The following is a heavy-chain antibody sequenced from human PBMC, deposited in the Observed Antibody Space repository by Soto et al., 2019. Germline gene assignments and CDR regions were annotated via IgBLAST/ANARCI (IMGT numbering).Heavy chain of an antibody. J-gene: IGHJ4*02. CDR3: ARISSIAAAAN. V-gene: IGHV4-34*01. Sequence: PSETLSLTCAVYGGSFSGYYWGWVCEPPGKGLEWIGEINHSGSTNYNPSLKSRFTMSVDTSKNQFSLKLSSVTAVDTAVYCCARISSIAAAANWGQGTLVTVSS. CDR2: INHSGST. CDR1: GGSFSGYY. D-gene: IGHD6-13*01.